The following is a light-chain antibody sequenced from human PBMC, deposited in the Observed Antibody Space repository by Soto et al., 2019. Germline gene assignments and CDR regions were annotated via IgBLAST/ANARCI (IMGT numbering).Light chain of an antibody. V-gene: IGKV3-15*01. CDR2: GAS. CDR3: QQYSNLIT. Sequence: EIVMTQSPATLSVSPGERATLSCRASQSVSSNLAWYQQRPGQGPRLLIYGASTRAIAIPARFSGSGSGTEFTLTISSLQSEDFAIYFCQQYSNLITFGQGTRLEIK. J-gene: IGKJ5*01. CDR1: QSVSSN.